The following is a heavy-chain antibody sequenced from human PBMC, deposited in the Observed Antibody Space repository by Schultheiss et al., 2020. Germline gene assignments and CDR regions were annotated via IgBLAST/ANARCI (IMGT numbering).Heavy chain of an antibody. Sequence: SETLSLTCTVSGGSISSYYWSWIRQPAGKGLEWIGRIYTSGSTNYNPSLKSRVTMSVDTSKNQFSLKLRFVTAADTAVYYCARGRGIGSGSLTLFDYWGQGTLVTVS. V-gene: IGHV4-4*07. D-gene: IGHD1-26*01. CDR3: ARGRGIGSGSLTLFDY. J-gene: IGHJ4*02. CDR1: GGSISSYY. CDR2: IYTSGST.